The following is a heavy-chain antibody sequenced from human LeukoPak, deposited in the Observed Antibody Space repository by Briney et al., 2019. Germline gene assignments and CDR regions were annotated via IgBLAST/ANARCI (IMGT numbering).Heavy chain of an antibody. CDR2: IYYSGST. CDR3: ARGLYYYGSGSYYNTPDAFDI. D-gene: IGHD3-10*01. J-gene: IGHJ3*02. Sequence: SETLSLTCTVSGGSISSSSYYWGWIRQPPGKGREWIGSIYYSGSTYYNPSLKSRVTISVDTSKNQFSLKLSSVTAADTAVYYCARGLYYYGSGSYYNTPDAFDIWGQGTMVTVSS. CDR1: GGSISSSSYY. V-gene: IGHV4-39*01.